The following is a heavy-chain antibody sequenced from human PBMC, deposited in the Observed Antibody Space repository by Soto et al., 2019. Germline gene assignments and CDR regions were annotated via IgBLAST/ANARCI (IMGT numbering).Heavy chain of an antibody. CDR1: GGTFSSCA. V-gene: IGHV1-69*13. CDR2: IIPIFGTA. D-gene: IGHD2-8*01. J-gene: IGHJ6*02. Sequence: ASVKVSCKASGGTFSSCAISWVRQAPGQGLEWMGGIIPIFGTANYAQKFQGRVTITADESTSTAYMELSSLRSEDTAVYYCARSYCTNGVCYKSYYYGMDVWGQGTTVTVSS. CDR3: ARSYCTNGVCYKSYYYGMDV.